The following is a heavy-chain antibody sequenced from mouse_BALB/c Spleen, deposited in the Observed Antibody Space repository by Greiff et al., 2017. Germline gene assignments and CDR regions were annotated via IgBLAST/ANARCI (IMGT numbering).Heavy chain of an antibody. J-gene: IGHJ2*01. CDR3: APLYDYDGFDY. CDR2: IDPANGNT. V-gene: IGHV14-3*02. D-gene: IGHD2-4*01. CDR1: GFNIKDTY. Sequence: EVKLMESGAELVKPGASVKLSCTASGFNIKDTYMHWVKQRPEQGLEWIGRIDPANGNTKYDPKFQGKATITADTSSNTAYLQLSSLTSEDTAVYYCAPLYDYDGFDYWGQGTTLTVSS.